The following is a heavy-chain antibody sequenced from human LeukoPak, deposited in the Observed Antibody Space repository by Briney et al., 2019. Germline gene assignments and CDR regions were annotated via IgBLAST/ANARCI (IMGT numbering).Heavy chain of an antibody. CDR1: GDSIYRRSYS. Sequence: SETLSLTCTVSGDSIYRRSYSWGWIRQPPGKGLEWIGTISYSGSAFYTPSLKSRITMSVDTSRNQFSLRLSSVTAADTAVYYCARVTEFNYFDYWGQGALVTVSS. CDR3: ARVTEFNYFDY. J-gene: IGHJ4*02. CDR2: ISYSGSA. V-gene: IGHV4-39*07.